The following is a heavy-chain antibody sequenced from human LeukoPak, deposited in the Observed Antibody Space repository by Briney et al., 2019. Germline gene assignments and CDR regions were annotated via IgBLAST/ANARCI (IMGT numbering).Heavy chain of an antibody. CDR2: IYTGGST. J-gene: IGHJ4*02. V-gene: IGHV4-4*07. Sequence: SETLSLTCTVSGGSVTTNYWSWIRQPAGKGLEWIGRIYTGGSTNYNPSLKSRVTMSVDTSKSQFSLKLNSVTAADTAVYYCARDRRDGYNSFYYFDYWGQGTLVTVSS. CDR3: ARDRRDGYNSFYYFDY. CDR1: GGSVTTNY. D-gene: IGHD5-24*01.